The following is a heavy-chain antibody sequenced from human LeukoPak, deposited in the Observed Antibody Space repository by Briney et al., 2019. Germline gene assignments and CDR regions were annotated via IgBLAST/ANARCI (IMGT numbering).Heavy chain of an antibody. CDR1: GLTLSSYA. Sequence: GGSLRLSCAASGLTLSSYAMSWVPQAPGKGLEWVSAISGSGGSTYYADSVKGRFTISRDSSKNTLYLKMSSLRAVDVGVYYCSSRAGYFDDWGERTLVTVSS. D-gene: IGHD6-25*01. V-gene: IGHV3-23*01. J-gene: IGHJ4*03. CDR3: SSRAGYFDD. CDR2: ISGSGGST.